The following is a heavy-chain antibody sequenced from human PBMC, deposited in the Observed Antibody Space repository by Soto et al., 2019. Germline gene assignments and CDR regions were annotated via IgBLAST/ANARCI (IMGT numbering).Heavy chain of an antibody. D-gene: IGHD6-19*01. CDR3: ARVTSSGWYDPYYYGMDV. CDR2: ISAYNGNT. J-gene: IGHJ6*02. V-gene: IGHV1-18*01. Sequence: QVQLVQSGAEVKKPGASVKVSCKASGYTFTSYGISWVRQAPGQGLEWMGWISAYNGNTNYAQKLQGRVTMTTDTATSTAYMELRSLRSDDTAVYYCARVTSSGWYDPYYYGMDVWGQGTTVTVSS. CDR1: GYTFTSYG.